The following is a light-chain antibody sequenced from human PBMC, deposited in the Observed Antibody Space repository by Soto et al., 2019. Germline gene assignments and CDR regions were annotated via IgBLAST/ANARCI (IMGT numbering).Light chain of an antibody. CDR3: QQYKSYSYT. Sequence: DIQMTQSPSTLSASVGDRVTITCRASQRISSWLAWYQQKPGKAPKLLIHDASNLESGVPSRFSGSGSGTEFTLTITILQPDDFATYYCQQYKSYSYTFGQGTKVEMK. V-gene: IGKV1-5*01. CDR2: DAS. J-gene: IGKJ2*01. CDR1: QRISSW.